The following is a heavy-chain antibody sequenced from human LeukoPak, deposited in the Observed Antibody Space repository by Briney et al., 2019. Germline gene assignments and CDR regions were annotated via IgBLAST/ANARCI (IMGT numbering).Heavy chain of an antibody. V-gene: IGHV3-48*01. J-gene: IGHJ4*02. Sequence: GGSPRLSCAASGFTFRTYSMNWVRQAPGKGLEWVSYISSSSSSIFYADSVKGRFTISRDNAKNSLYLQMNSLRAEDTAVYYCAKVAVVTKAIPDYWGQGTLVTVSS. CDR1: GFTFRTYS. CDR2: ISSSSSSI. D-gene: IGHD4-23*01. CDR3: AKVAVVTKAIPDY.